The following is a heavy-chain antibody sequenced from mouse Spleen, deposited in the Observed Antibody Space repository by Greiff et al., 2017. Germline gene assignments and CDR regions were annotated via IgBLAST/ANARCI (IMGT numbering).Heavy chain of an antibody. V-gene: IGHV5-6-4*01. Sequence: EVKLVESGGGLVKLGGSLKLSCAASGFTFSSYYMSWVRQTPEKRLEWVATISSGGGSTYYPDSVKGRFTISRDNAKNTLYLQMSSLNSEDTAVYYCARDPLLRYYFDYWGQGTTLTVSS. CDR2: ISSGGGST. CDR3: ARDPLLRYYFDY. D-gene: IGHD1-1*01. J-gene: IGHJ2*01. CDR1: GFTFSSYY.